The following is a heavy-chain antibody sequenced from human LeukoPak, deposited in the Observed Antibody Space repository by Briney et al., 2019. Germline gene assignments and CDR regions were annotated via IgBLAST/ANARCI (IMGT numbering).Heavy chain of an antibody. V-gene: IGHV4-38-2*02. CDR1: GYSISSGYY. D-gene: IGHD6-13*01. J-gene: IGHJ1*01. Sequence: SETLSLTCTVSGYSISSGYYWGWIRQPPGKGLEWIGSIYHSGSTYYNPSLKSRVTISVDTSKNQFSLKLSSVTDADTAVYYCARVQYAAGTYFQHWGQGTLVTVSS. CDR3: ARVQYAAGTYFQH. CDR2: IYHSGST.